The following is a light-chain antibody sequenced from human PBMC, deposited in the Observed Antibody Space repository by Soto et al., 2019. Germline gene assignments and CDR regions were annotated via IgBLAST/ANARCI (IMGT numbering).Light chain of an antibody. J-gene: IGLJ1*01. Sequence: QSVLTQPASVSGSPGQSITISCTGHSSDVASYNLVSWYQHHPGKAPKLMIYEVSKRPSGVSHRFSGSKSGNTASLTISGVQAEDEADYYCCSYAGYSTYVFGTGTKLTVL. CDR2: EVS. CDR1: SSDVASYNL. CDR3: CSYAGYSTYV. V-gene: IGLV2-23*02.